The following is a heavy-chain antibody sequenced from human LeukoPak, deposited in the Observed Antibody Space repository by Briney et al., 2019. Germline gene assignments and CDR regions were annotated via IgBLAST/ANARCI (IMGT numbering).Heavy chain of an antibody. D-gene: IGHD6-19*01. J-gene: IGHJ4*02. CDR1: GYTFTSYD. CDR3: ARMVWSSGSDY. Sequence: ASVKVSCKASGYTFTSYDINWVRQAPGQGLEWMGWMNPNSGNTGYAQKFQGRVTMTRNTSISTAYVELSSLRSEDTAVYYCARMVWSSGSDYWGQGTLVTVSS. CDR2: MNPNSGNT. V-gene: IGHV1-8*01.